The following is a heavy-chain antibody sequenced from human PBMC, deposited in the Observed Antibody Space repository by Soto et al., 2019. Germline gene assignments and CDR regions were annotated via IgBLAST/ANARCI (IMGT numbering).Heavy chain of an antibody. CDR1: VYSSSSGYY. J-gene: IGHJ4*02. CDR3: ARLLDDSRGYYYFDY. D-gene: IGHD3-22*01. Sequence: PSGTLSLTCAVSVYSSSSGYYWGFIRQPPGKGLEWLGSIFHSGTTYDNPSLKSRVTISVDMSKNQFSLKLTSVTAADTAVYYCARLLDDSRGYYYFDYWGQGTLVTVSS. CDR2: IFHSGTT. V-gene: IGHV4-38-2*01.